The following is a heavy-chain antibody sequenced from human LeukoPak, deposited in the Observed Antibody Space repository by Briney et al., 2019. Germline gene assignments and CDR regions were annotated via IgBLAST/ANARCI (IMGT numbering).Heavy chain of an antibody. Sequence: GGSLRLSCAASGFTFSSCGFNWVRQAPGKGLEWVSSIGPTGTDRYYADSGRGRFTISRDNAKNSMYLQMDSLRDEDTAVYYCATETIGRHYDYWGQGTLLTVSS. CDR2: IGPTGTDR. V-gene: IGHV3-21*01. D-gene: IGHD1-14*01. CDR3: ATETIGRHYDY. CDR1: GFTFSSCG. J-gene: IGHJ4*02.